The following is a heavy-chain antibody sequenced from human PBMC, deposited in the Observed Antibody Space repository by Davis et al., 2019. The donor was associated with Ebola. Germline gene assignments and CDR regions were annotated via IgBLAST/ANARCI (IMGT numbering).Heavy chain of an antibody. Sequence: PGGSLRLSCAASGFTFSSYAMHWVRQAPGKELEWVAVISYDGSNKYYADSVKGRFTISRDNSKNTLYLQMNSLRAEDTAVYYCARDIGLEWLPWYGMDVWGQGTTVTVSS. D-gene: IGHD3-3*01. J-gene: IGHJ6*02. CDR1: GFTFSSYA. CDR2: ISYDGSNK. V-gene: IGHV3-30-3*01. CDR3: ARDIGLEWLPWYGMDV.